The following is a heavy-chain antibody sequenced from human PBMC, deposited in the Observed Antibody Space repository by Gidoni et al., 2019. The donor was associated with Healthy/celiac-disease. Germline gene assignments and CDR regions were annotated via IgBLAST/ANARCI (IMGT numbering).Heavy chain of an antibody. Sequence: EVQLVESGGGLVQPGRSLRLSCAASGFTFDDYAMHWVRQAPGKGLEWVSGISWNSGSIGYADSVKGRFTISRDNAKNSLYLQMNSLRAEDTVLYYCAKGRWELPTYFDYWGQGTLVTVSS. CDR2: ISWNSGSI. J-gene: IGHJ4*02. CDR1: GFTFDDYA. D-gene: IGHD1-26*01. CDR3: AKGRWELPTYFDY. V-gene: IGHV3-9*01.